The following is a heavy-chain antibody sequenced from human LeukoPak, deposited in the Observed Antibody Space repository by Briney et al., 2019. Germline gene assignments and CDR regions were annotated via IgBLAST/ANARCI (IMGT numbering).Heavy chain of an antibody. J-gene: IGHJ4*02. CDR1: GFTFSSYA. D-gene: IGHD5-18*01. CDR3: AREGPLAPGYSYGSVDY. CDR2: ISYDGSNK. V-gene: IGHV3-30-3*01. Sequence: PGGSLRLSCAASGFTFSSYAMHWVRQAPGKGLGWVAVISYDGSNKYYADSVKGRFTISRDNSKNTLYLQMNSLRAEDTAVYYCAREGPLAPGYSYGSVDYWGQGTLVTVSS.